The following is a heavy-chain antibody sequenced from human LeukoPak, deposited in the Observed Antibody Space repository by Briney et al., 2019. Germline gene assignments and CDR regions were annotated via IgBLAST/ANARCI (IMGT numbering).Heavy chain of an antibody. J-gene: IGHJ4*02. CDR1: GGSVSRDNSC. V-gene: IGHV4-61*02. CDR2: IYADGSS. D-gene: IGHD3-22*01. CDR3: ARGYYYHT. Sequence: SETLSLTCTVSGGSVSRDNSCWNWIRQPAGKGLEWIGRIYADGSSTYNPSLKSRVTISVDSSKNQFSLRLSSLTAADTAVYYCARGYYYHTWGQGTLVTVSS.